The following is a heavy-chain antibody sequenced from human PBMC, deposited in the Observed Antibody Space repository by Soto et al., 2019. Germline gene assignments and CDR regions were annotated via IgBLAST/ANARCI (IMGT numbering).Heavy chain of an antibody. CDR2: IYYSGST. D-gene: IGHD6-13*01. V-gene: IGHV4-30-4*01. CDR3: ARGGSSWYNWFDP. Sequence: SETLSLTCTVSGGSISSGDYYWSWIRQPPGKGLEWIGYIYYSGSTYYNPSLKSRVTISVDTSKNQFSLKLSSVTAADTAVYYCARGGSSWYNWFDPWGQGTLVTAPQ. CDR1: GGSISSGDYY. J-gene: IGHJ5*02.